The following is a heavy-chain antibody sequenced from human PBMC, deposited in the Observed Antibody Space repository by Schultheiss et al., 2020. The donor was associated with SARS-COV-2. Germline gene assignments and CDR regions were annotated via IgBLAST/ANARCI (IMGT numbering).Heavy chain of an antibody. Sequence: GESLKISCAASGFIFSTYDMSWVRQAPGKGLEWVSTFRSSGLTLYADSVKGRFTISRDNSKNTLSLQMNSLRGDDTAMYYCARRFGTNGEWFDSWGQGTLVTVSS. D-gene: IGHD3-10*01. J-gene: IGHJ5*01. CDR2: FRSSGLT. CDR3: ARRFGTNGEWFDS. V-gene: IGHV3-23*01. CDR1: GFIFSTYD.